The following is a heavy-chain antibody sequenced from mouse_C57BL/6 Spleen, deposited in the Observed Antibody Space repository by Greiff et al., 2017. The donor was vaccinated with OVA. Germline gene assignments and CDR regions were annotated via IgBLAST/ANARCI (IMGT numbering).Heavy chain of an antibody. V-gene: IGHV1-53*01. D-gene: IGHD1-3*01. Sequence: QVQLQQSGTELVKPGASVKLSCKASGYTFTSYWMHWVKQRPGQGLEWIGNINPSNGGTNYNEKFKSKATLTVDKSSSTAYMQLSSLTSEDSVVYYCARGDNYFYYAMDYWGQGTSVTVSS. CDR3: ARGDNYFYYAMDY. CDR1: GYTFTSYW. J-gene: IGHJ4*01. CDR2: INPSNGGT.